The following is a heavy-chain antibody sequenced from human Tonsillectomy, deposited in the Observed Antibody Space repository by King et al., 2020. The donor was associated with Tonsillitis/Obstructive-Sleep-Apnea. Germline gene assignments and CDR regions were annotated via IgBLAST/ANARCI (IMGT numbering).Heavy chain of an antibody. D-gene: IGHD2-2*01. CDR1: GFTFDDYA. J-gene: IGHJ4*02. CDR2: ISWNSGII. CDR3: TNVERQYCSTSSCQFDY. Sequence: VQLVESGGGLVQPGRSLRLSCAASGFTFDDYAMHWFRQAPGKGLEWVSGISWNSGIILYADSVKGRFTISRDNAKNFLYLQMNSLGAEDTAFYYCTNVERQYCSTSSCQFDYWGQGTLVAVSS. V-gene: IGHV3-9*01.